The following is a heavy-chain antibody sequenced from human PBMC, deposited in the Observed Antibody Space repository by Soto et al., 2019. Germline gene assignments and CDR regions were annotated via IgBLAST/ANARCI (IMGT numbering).Heavy chain of an antibody. CDR3: ARSTVTVNGFDY. J-gene: IGHJ4*02. D-gene: IGHD4-17*01. CDR2: INHSGST. CDR1: GGSFSDYY. Sequence: PETLSLTCAVYGGSFSDYYWSWIRQPPGKGLEWIGEINHSGSTNYNPSLKSRVTISVDTSKNQFSLKLSSVTAADTAVYYCARSTVTVNGFDYWGQGTLVTVSS. V-gene: IGHV4-34*01.